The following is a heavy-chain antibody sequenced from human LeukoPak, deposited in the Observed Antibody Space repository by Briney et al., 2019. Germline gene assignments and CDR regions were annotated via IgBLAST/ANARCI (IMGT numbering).Heavy chain of an antibody. Sequence: ASVKVSCKASRYTFTGHYMHWVRQAPGQGLEWMGWINPNSGGTNYAQKFQGRVTMTRDTSISTAYMELSRLRSDDTAVHYCARDHSGDYVREYDYWGQGTLVTVSS. CDR3: ARDHSGDYVREYDY. J-gene: IGHJ4*02. CDR1: RYTFTGHY. V-gene: IGHV1-2*02. CDR2: INPNSGGT. D-gene: IGHD4-17*01.